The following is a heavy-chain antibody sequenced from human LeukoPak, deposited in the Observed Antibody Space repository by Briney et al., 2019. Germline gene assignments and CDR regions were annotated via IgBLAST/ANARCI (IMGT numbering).Heavy chain of an antibody. V-gene: IGHV3-23*01. CDR3: ARDYSSSPVGSLWY. Sequence: GGSLRLSCAASGSTFSSYAMSWVRQAPGKGLEWVSAISGSGGSTYYADSVKGRFTISRDNSKNTLYLQMNSLRAEDTAVYYCARDYSSSPVGSLWYWGQGTLVTVSS. CDR2: ISGSGGST. CDR1: GSTFSSYA. J-gene: IGHJ4*02. D-gene: IGHD6-6*01.